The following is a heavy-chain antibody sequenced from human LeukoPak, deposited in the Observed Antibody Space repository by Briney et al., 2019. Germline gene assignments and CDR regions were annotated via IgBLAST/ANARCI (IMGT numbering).Heavy chain of an antibody. CDR2: ISGSGGST. CDR3: ASQLWFGELSPRRAFDI. V-gene: IGHV3-23*01. CDR1: GFTFSSYA. Sequence: WGSLRLSCAASGFTFSSYAMSWVRQAPGKGLEWVSAISGSGGSTYYADSVKGRFTISRDNSKNTLYLQMNSLRAEDTAVYYCASQLWFGELSPRRAFDIWGQGTMVTVSS. J-gene: IGHJ3*02. D-gene: IGHD3-10*01.